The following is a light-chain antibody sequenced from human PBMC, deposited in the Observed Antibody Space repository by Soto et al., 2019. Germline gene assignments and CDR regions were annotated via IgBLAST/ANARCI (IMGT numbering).Light chain of an antibody. J-gene: IGKJ2*01. CDR1: QTVSSTY. CDR3: PLYGSSPLYS. Sequence: IVLTQSPGTLSLSPGERATLSCRTSQTVSSTYLAWYQQKRGQAPRLLIYGTSNRSTGIPDRFSGSGSGTDFTLTISRLEPEDFAVYHCPLYGSSPLYSFAQGIELEIK. CDR2: GTS. V-gene: IGKV3-20*01.